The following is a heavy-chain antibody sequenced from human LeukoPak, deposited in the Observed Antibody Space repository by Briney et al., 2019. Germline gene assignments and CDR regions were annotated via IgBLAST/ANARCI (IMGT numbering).Heavy chain of an antibody. CDR1: RFTFTSYG. CDR2: IRYDGSNK. CDR3: AKDRETYNYGSGSYGPGFDY. J-gene: IGHJ4*02. V-gene: IGHV3-30*02. D-gene: IGHD3-10*01. Sequence: PGGSLRLSCAASRFTFTSYGMHWVRQAPGKGLEWVAFIRYDGSNKYYADSVKGRFTISRDNSKNTLYLQMSSLRAEDTAVYYCAKDRETYNYGSGSYGPGFDYWGQGTLVTVSS.